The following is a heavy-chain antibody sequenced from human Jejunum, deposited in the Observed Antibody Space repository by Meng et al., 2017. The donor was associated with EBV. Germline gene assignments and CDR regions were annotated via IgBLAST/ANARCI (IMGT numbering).Heavy chain of an antibody. J-gene: IGHJ4*02. CDR2: INENGRTT. CDR1: GFTFSTYW. CDR3: SRDLAGPYDD. Sequence: VQRVESGGGLEQPGGSLRLSCAASGFTFSTYWMHWVRQAPGKGLVWISRINENGRTTTYADSVKGRFTISRDNTKNTLYLQMNSLRAEDTAVYFCSRDLAGPYDDWGQGTLVTVSS. V-gene: IGHV3-74*01.